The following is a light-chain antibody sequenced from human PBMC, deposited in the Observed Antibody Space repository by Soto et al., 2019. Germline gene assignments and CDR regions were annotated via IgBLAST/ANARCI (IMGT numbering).Light chain of an antibody. CDR3: GTWDSSLSAVV. CDR2: DSN. CDR1: SSNIGNNY. V-gene: IGLV1-51*01. Sequence: QSVLTQPPSVSAAPGQTVTISCSGSSSNIGNNYVSWYQQLPGTAPKLLIYDSNKRPSGIPDRFSGSKSGTSATLGITGLQTRDEADYYCGTWDSSLSAVVFGGGTQLTVL. J-gene: IGLJ2*01.